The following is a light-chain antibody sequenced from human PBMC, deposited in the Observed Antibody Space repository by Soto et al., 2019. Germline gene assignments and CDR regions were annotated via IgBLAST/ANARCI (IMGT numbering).Light chain of an antibody. Sequence: QSALTQPASVSGSPGQSITISCTGTSADIGFYDYVSWYQQSPGKAPNLLIYGVTYRPSGISYRFSGSKSGSTASLTISGLRDEDDADYYCSSYSTSFFYVFGTGTKVTVL. CDR2: GVT. CDR1: SADIGFYDY. V-gene: IGLV2-14*01. J-gene: IGLJ1*01. CDR3: SSYSTSFFYV.